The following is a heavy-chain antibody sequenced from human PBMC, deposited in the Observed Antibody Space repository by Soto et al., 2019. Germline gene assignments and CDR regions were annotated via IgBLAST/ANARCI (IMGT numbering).Heavy chain of an antibody. V-gene: IGHV3-53*01. Sequence: EVQLVESGGGLIQPGGSLRLSCAASGFTVSYFYMNWVRQAPGKGLEWVSVIYGGDSTYYADSVKGRFTTSRDSAKNTVYLKMHSLRAEDTAVYYCARVDSVDYYYGMDVWGQGTTVTVSS. CDR3: ARVDSVDYYYGMDV. D-gene: IGHD2-15*01. CDR1: GFTVSYFY. CDR2: IYGGDST. J-gene: IGHJ6*02.